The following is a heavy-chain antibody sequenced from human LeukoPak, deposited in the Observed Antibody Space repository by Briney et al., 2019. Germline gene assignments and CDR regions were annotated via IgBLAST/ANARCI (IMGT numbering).Heavy chain of an antibody. J-gene: IGHJ4*02. Sequence: PGGSLRLSCAASGFIFSSSGMHWVRQAPGKGLESVAFIRYDGSYNYYADSVKGRFTISRDSSKKTLYLQMNSLRVEDTAVYYCAKAMTTVTPFDYWGQGTLVTVPS. CDR2: IRYDGSYN. CDR3: AKAMTTVTPFDY. D-gene: IGHD4-17*01. V-gene: IGHV3-30*02. CDR1: GFIFSSSG.